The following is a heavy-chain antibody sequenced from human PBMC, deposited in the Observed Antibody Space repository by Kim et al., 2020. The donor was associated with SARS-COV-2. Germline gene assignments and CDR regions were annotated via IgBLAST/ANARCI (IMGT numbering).Heavy chain of an antibody. CDR1: GGSFSGYY. V-gene: IGHV4-34*01. J-gene: IGHJ4*02. D-gene: IGHD3-22*01. Sequence: SETLSLTCAVYGGSFSGYYWSWIRQPPGKGLEWIGEINHSGSTNYNPSLKSRVTISVDTSKNQFSLKLSSVTAADTAVYYCARLGDSSGYSGDYLGQGTL. CDR3: ARLGDSSGYSGDY. CDR2: INHSGST.